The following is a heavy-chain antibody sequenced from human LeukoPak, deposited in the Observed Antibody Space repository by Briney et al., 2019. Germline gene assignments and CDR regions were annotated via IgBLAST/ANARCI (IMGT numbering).Heavy chain of an antibody. CDR3: AKDFTRTLQYSSSYGDY. Sequence: GRSLRLSGAASGFTFSSYGMHWVRQAPGKGLEWVAFIRYDGSNKYYADSVKGRFTISRDNSKNTLYLQMNSLRAEDTAVYYCAKDFTRTLQYSSSYGDYWGQGTLVTVSS. CDR1: GFTFSSYG. V-gene: IGHV3-30*02. CDR2: IRYDGSNK. J-gene: IGHJ4*02. D-gene: IGHD6-13*01.